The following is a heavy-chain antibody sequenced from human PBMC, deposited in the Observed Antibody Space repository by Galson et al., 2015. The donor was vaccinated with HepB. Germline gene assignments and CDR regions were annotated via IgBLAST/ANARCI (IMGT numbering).Heavy chain of an antibody. J-gene: IGHJ4*02. CDR1: GFTFSSYW. D-gene: IGHD6-13*01. CDR2: INSDGSYI. V-gene: IGHV3-74*01. Sequence: SLRLSCAASGFTFSSYWMHWVRQVPGKGLLWVSRINSDGSYITYADSVKGRFTISRDNAKNTLYLQMNSPRAEDTALYYCARTRGAAAGIFDNWGQGSLVTVSS. CDR3: ARTRGAAAGIFDN.